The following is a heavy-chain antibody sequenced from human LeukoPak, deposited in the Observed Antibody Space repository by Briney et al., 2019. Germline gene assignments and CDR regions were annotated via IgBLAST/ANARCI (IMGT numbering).Heavy chain of an antibody. CDR1: GGSISSYY. D-gene: IGHD5/OR15-5a*01. V-gene: IGHV4-59*01. CDR2: IYYSGST. CDR3: ARVSQQTPFYVYYYYYYMDV. J-gene: IGHJ6*03. Sequence: PPETLFLTXTVSGGSISSYYWSWIRQPPGKGLEWIGYIYYSGSTNYNPSLKSRVTISVDTSKNQFSLKLSSVTAADTAVYYCARVSQQTPFYVYYYYYYMDVWGKGTTVTVSS.